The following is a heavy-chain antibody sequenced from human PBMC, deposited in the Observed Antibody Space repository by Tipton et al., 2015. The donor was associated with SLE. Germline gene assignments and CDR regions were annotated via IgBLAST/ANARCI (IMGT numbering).Heavy chain of an antibody. J-gene: IGHJ6*03. CDR3: ARGVTIFGAVIMAGYYYYMDV. D-gene: IGHD3-3*01. Sequence: LRLSCTVSGGSISSSTYYWGWIRQPPGKGLEWIGSIYYSGSTYYNPSLKSRVTISVDTSKNQFSLKLSFVTAADTAVYYCARGVTIFGAVIMAGYYYYMDVWGKGTTVTVSS. CDR2: IYYSGST. V-gene: IGHV4-39*07. CDR1: GGSISSSTYY.